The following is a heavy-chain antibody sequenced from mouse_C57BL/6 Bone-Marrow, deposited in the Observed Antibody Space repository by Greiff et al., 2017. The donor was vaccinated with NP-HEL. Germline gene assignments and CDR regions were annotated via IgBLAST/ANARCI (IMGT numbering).Heavy chain of an antibody. CDR3: TRPDGYCGAWFAY. CDR1: GYTFTSYW. D-gene: IGHD2-3*01. CDR2: INPGNSDT. Sequence: VQLKQSGTVLVRPGASVKMSCKTSGYTFTSYWMHWVKQRPGQGLEWIGAINPGNSDTSYNQKFKGKAKLTAVTSASTAYMQLSSLTNEDSAVYYWTRPDGYCGAWFAYWGQGTLVTVSA. J-gene: IGHJ3*01. V-gene: IGHV1-5*01.